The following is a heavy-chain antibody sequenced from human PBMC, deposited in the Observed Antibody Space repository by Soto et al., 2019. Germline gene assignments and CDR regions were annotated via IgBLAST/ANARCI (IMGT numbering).Heavy chain of an antibody. D-gene: IGHD3-10*01. J-gene: IGHJ6*02. V-gene: IGHV4-28*01. CDR3: AKTGPERSPPVGQFGMDV. CDR2: IYYSGIS. CDR1: NYSISSTNW. Sequence: QVQLQESGPGLVKPSDTLSLTCTVSNYSISSTNWWAWIRQPPGMGLEWIGFIYYSGISYYNPTLKSRVTMSVDTSRDQFSLRLSSVKTVDTAVYYCAKTGPERSPPVGQFGMDVWGRGTTVTVSS.